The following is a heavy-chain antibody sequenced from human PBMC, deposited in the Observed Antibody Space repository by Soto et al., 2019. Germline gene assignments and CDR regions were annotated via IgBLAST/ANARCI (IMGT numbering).Heavy chain of an antibody. V-gene: IGHV3-33*01. Sequence: GGSLRLSCAASGFTFSSYGMHWVRQAPDKGLEWVAVIWYDGSNKYYADSVKGRFTISRDNSKNTLYLQMNSLRAEDTAVYYCAREYADIVVVVAAGGVYYFDYWSQGTLVTVSS. CDR2: IWYDGSNK. J-gene: IGHJ4*02. CDR3: AREYADIVVVVAAGGVYYFDY. D-gene: IGHD2-15*01. CDR1: GFTFSSYG.